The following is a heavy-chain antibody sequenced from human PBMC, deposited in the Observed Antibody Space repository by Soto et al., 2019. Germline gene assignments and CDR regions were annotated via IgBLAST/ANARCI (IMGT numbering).Heavy chain of an antibody. D-gene: IGHD6-19*01. CDR1: GGSINSSSYF. CDR3: ARHYSSGSRNWFDP. J-gene: IGHJ5*02. CDR2: IYYSGST. Sequence: TSETLSLTCSVSGGSINSSSYFWGWVRQPPGKGLEWIGSIYYSGSTYYNPSLRSRVTISVDTSKNQFSLTLSSVTAADTAVFYCARHYSSGSRNWFDPWGQGTLVTVSS. V-gene: IGHV4-39*01.